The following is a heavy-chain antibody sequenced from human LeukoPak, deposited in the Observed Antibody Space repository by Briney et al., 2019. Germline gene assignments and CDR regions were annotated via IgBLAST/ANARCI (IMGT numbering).Heavy chain of an antibody. J-gene: IGHJ4*02. CDR2: INHSGST. D-gene: IGHD2-15*01. V-gene: IGHV4-34*01. CDR1: GGSFSGYY. CDR3: ARSVGCSNTSCQGIVVVAATAFDY. Sequence: SETLSLTCAVYGGSFSGYYWSWIRQPPGKGLEWIGEINHSGSTNYNPSLKSRVTISVDTSKNQFSLKLSSVTAADTAVYYCARSVGCSNTSCQGIVVVAATAFDYWGQGTLVTVFS.